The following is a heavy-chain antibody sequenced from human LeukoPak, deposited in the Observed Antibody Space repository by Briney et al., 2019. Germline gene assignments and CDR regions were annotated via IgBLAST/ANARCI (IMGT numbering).Heavy chain of an antibody. V-gene: IGHV3-53*01. CDR1: GFNVSSNC. J-gene: IGHJ4*02. CDR3: ARFSVVTPGY. D-gene: IGHD4-23*01. Sequence: GGSLRLSCAASGFNVSSNCMSRVRQAPGKGLEWVSVIYSGGNTYYADSVKGRFTISRDNSKNTLYLQMNSLRAEDTAVYYCARFSVVTPGYWGQGTLVTVSS. CDR2: IYSGGNT.